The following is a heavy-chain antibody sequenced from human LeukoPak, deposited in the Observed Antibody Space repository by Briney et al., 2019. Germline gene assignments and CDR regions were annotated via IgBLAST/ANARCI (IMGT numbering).Heavy chain of an antibody. V-gene: IGHV4-34*01. Sequence: PSETLSLTCAVYGGSFSGYYWSWIRQPPGKGLEWIGEINHSGSTNYNPPPKSRVTISVDTSKNQFSLKLSSVTAAYTAVYYCARGSGYYDILTGLRQNWFDPWGQGTLVTVSS. CDR3: ARGSGYYDILTGLRQNWFDP. CDR2: INHSGST. CDR1: GGSFSGYY. D-gene: IGHD3-9*01. J-gene: IGHJ5*02.